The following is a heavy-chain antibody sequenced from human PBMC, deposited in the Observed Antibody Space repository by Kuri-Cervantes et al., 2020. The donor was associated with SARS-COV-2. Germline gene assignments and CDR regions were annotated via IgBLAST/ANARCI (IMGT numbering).Heavy chain of an antibody. J-gene: IGHJ4*02. V-gene: IGHV4-34*01. D-gene: IGHD4-23*01. Sequence: SETLSLTCAVYGGSFSGYYWSWIRQPPGKGLEWIGEINHSGSTNYNPSLKSRVTIPVDTSKNQFSLKLSSVTAADTAVYYCARVKSVVTPDIDYWGQGTLVTVSS. CDR2: INHSGST. CDR3: ARVKSVVTPDIDY. CDR1: GGSFSGYY.